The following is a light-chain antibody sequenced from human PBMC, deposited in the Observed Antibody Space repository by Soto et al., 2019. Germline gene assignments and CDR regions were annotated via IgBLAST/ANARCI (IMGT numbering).Light chain of an antibody. CDR2: DAS. CDR1: QSVSYY. CDR3: QQYSSAPRMYV. Sequence: EIVLTQSPGTLSLSPGERGTLSCRASQSVSYYVAWYQQKSGQAPRLLIYDASRRATGIPDRFSGSGYGTDFTLTLCRLEPEDFAVYYCQQYSSAPRMYVFGQGTKLEIK. V-gene: IGKV3-20*01. J-gene: IGKJ2*01.